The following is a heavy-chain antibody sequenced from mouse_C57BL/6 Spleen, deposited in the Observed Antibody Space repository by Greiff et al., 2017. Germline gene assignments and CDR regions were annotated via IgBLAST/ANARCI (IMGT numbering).Heavy chain of an antibody. J-gene: IGHJ2*01. Sequence: DVHLVESGAELVRPGASVKLSCTASGFNIKDDYMHWVKQRPEQGLEWIGWIDPENGDTEYASKFQGKATITADTSSNTAYLQLSSLTSEDTSVYYCTGTGTDFDYWGQGTTLTVSS. CDR3: TGTGTDFDY. V-gene: IGHV14-4*01. D-gene: IGHD4-1*01. CDR2: IDPENGDT. CDR1: GFNIKDDY.